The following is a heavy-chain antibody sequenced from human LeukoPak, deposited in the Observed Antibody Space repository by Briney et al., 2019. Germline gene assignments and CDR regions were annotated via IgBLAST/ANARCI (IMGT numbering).Heavy chain of an antibody. V-gene: IGHV3-23*01. J-gene: IGHJ4*02. Sequence: PGGSLRLSCAASGFTVSNNYMRWVRQAPGKGLEWVSAISGSGGSTYYADSVKGRFTISRDNSKKTLYLQMHSLRAEDTAVYYCAKESLRVVPSATFDYWGQGTLVTVSS. CDR1: GFTVSNNY. D-gene: IGHD2-2*01. CDR2: ISGSGGST. CDR3: AKESLRVVPSATFDY.